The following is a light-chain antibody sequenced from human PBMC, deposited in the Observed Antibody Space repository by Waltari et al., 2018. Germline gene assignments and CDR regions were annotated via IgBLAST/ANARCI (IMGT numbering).Light chain of an antibody. CDR2: WAS. Sequence: DIVMTQSPDPLAVSLGERATIHCKSRQSILYSSNNKHYLAWYQRKPGQPPKLLIYWASTRESGVPDRFSGSGSGTDFTLTISSLQAEDVAVYYCQQYYSTPPSFGGGTKVEIK. V-gene: IGKV4-1*01. CDR1: QSILYSSNNKHY. CDR3: QQYYSTPPS. J-gene: IGKJ4*01.